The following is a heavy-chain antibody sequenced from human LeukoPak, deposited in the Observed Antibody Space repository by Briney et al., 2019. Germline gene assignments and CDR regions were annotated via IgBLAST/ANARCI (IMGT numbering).Heavy chain of an antibody. CDR2: INPNSGGT. Sequence: ASVKVSCKASGYTFTGYYMHWVRQAPGQGLEWMGWINPNSGGTNYAQKFQGWVTMTRDTSISTAYMELSRLRSDDTAVYYCAREAQYSSSWYYYYGMDVWGQGTTVTVSS. J-gene: IGHJ6*02. V-gene: IGHV1-2*04. D-gene: IGHD6-13*01. CDR3: AREAQYSSSWYYYYGMDV. CDR1: GYTFTGYY.